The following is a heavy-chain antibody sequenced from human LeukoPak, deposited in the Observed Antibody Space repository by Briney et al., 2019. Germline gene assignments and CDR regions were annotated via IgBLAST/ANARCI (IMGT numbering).Heavy chain of an antibody. CDR2: ISSSSSYI. CDR3: ARDPSGWLSEGVSDY. CDR1: GFTFSSYS. V-gene: IGHV3-21*01. Sequence: GGSLRLSCAASGFTFSSYSMNWVRQAPGKGPEWVSSISSSSSYIYYADSVKGRFTISRDNAKNSLYLQMNSLRAEDTAVYYCARDPSGWLSEGVSDYWGQGTLVTVSS. J-gene: IGHJ4*02. D-gene: IGHD6-19*01.